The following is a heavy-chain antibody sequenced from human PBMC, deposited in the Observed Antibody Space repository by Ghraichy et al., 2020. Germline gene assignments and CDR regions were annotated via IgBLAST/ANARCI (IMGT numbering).Heavy chain of an antibody. CDR2: ISGSGTGT. J-gene: IGHJ6*02. Sequence: GESLNISCAASGFTFSSYAINWIRQAPGEGLEWVSGISGSGTGTDYADSVKGRFTISRDNSKNALYLQMNSLRAEDTAVYYCARRITINSFYYSGMDVWGQGTTVTVSS. D-gene: IGHD3-10*01. V-gene: IGHV3-23*01. CDR3: ARRITINSFYYSGMDV. CDR1: GFTFSSYA.